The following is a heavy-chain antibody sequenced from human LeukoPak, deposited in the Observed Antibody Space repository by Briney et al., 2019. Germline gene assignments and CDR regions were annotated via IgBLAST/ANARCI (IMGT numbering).Heavy chain of an antibody. J-gene: IGHJ4*02. CDR3: AKARSRSLGYCSSTSCSEIDY. V-gene: IGHV3-23*03. Sequence: GGTLRLSCAASGFTFSSYDMSWVRQAPGKGLEWVSVIYSGGSTYYADSVKGRFTISRDNSKNTLYLQMNSLRAEDTAVYYCAKARSRSLGYCSSTSCSEIDYWGQGTLVTVSS. CDR1: GFTFSSYD. D-gene: IGHD2-2*01. CDR2: IYSGGST.